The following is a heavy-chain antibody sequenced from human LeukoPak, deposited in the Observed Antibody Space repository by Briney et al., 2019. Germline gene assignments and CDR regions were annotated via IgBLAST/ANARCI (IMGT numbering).Heavy chain of an antibody. D-gene: IGHD2-2*01. CDR2: IRYDGNNK. Sequence: GGSLRLSCAASGFTFSSSGMHWVRQAPGKGLEWVAFIRYDGNNKYYADSVKGRFTISRDNSKNTLYLQMNSLRAEDTAVYYCAKGSRGQYQLLLILDYWGQGTLVTVSS. CDR1: GFTFSSSG. J-gene: IGHJ4*02. V-gene: IGHV3-30*02. CDR3: AKGSRGQYQLLLILDY.